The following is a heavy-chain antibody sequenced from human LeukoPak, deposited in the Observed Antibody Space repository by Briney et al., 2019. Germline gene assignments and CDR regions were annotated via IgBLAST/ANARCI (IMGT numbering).Heavy chain of an antibody. CDR3: ARDHQPYSYGPGDFDY. J-gene: IGHJ4*02. D-gene: IGHD5-18*01. CDR1: GYTFTSYG. V-gene: IGHV1-18*01. Sequence: GASVKVSCKASGYTFTSYGISWVRQAPGQGLEWMGWISAYNGNTNYAQKLQGRVTMTTDTSTSTAYMELRSLRSDDTAVYYCARDHQPYSYGPGDFDYWGQGTLVTVSS. CDR2: ISAYNGNT.